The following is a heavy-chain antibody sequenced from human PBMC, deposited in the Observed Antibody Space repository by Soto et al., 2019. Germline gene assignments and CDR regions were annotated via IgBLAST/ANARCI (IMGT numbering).Heavy chain of an antibody. D-gene: IGHD5-12*01. CDR3: ARGNHRWLELWYFDL. CDR2: ISAYNGNT. V-gene: IGHV1-18*01. J-gene: IGHJ2*01. CDR1: GYTFTSYG. Sequence: QVQLVQSGAEVKKPGASVKVSCKASGYTFTSYGISWVRQAPGQGLEWMGWISAYNGNTNYAQKLQGRVTMTTDTSTSIGYMELSSLRSDDTAVYYCARGNHRWLELWYFDLWGRGTLVTVSS.